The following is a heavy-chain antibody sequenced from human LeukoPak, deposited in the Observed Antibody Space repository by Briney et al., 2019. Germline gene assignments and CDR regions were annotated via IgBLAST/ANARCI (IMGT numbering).Heavy chain of an antibody. CDR3: ARVLQGSSWPYYFDY. D-gene: IGHD6-13*01. CDR2: IVPILSTA. J-gene: IGHJ4*02. V-gene: IGHV1-69*04. CDR1: GGTFSTYA. Sequence: GSSVKVSCKASGGTFSTYAISWVRQAPGQGLEWVGRIVPILSTANYAQNFQGRVTITADRSTTTAYMELSSLRSEDTAVYYCARVLQGSSWPYYFDYWGQGTLVTVSS.